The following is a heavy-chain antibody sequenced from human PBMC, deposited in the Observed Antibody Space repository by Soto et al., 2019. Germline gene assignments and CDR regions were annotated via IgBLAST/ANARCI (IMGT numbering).Heavy chain of an antibody. D-gene: IGHD2-21*02. CDR1: GYTFTGYY. V-gene: IGHV1-2*02. CDR3: ARDRAYCGGDCYSYYYYYGMDV. Sequence: ASVKVSCKASGYTFTGYYMHWVRQAPGQGLEWMGWINPNSGGTNYAQKFQGRVTMTRDTSISTAYMELSGLRSDDTAVYYCARDRAYCGGDCYSYYYYYGMDVWGQGTTVTVSS. CDR2: INPNSGGT. J-gene: IGHJ6*02.